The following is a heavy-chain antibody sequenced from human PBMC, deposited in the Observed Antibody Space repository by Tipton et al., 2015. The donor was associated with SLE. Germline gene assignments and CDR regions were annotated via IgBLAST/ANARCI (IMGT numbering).Heavy chain of an antibody. V-gene: IGHV1-18*04. CDR2: ISAYNGNT. D-gene: IGHD2-2*01. Sequence: QVQLVQSGAEVKKPGASVKVSCKASGYTFTSYGISWVRQAPGQGLEWMGWISAYNGNTNYAQKLQGRVTMTTDTSTSTAYMELRSLRSDDTAVYYCARDDYYCSSTSYLSGGLFDIWGQGTMVTVSS. CDR3: ARDDYYCSSTSYLSGGLFDI. CDR1: GYTFTSYG. J-gene: IGHJ3*02.